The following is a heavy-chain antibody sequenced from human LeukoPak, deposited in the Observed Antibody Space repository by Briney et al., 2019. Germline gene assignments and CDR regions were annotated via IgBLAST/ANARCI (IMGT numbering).Heavy chain of an antibody. V-gene: IGHV1-8*03. CDR2: MNPNSGNA. D-gene: IGHD1-26*01. CDR3: ARAVRIVGGNPLLGPFEYYFDS. Sequence: ASVKVSCKAFGYPFINYDINRLRLATGQGLEWMGWMNPNSGNAGYAQKFQGRVTITRNSSRSSAYMELSSLRYEDTAVYYCARAVRIVGGNPLLGPFEYYFDSWGQGTQVTVSS. CDR1: GYPFINYD. J-gene: IGHJ4*02.